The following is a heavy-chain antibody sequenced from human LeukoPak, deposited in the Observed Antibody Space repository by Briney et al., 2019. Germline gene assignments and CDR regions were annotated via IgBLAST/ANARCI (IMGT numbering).Heavy chain of an antibody. V-gene: IGHV3-23*01. D-gene: IGHD3-22*01. J-gene: IGHJ3*02. CDR2: ISGSGGST. CDR3: AKDRGYHYDSSGYYRMDAFDI. Sequence: GGSLRLSCAASGFTFITYAMSWVRQAPGKGLEWVSAISGSGGSTDYADSVKGRFTISRDSSKNTLYLQMNSLRAEDTAVYYCAKDRGYHYDSSGYYRMDAFDIWGQGTMVTVSS. CDR1: GFTFITYA.